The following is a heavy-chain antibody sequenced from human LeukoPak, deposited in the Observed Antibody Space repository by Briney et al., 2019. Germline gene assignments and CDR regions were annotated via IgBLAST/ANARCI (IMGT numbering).Heavy chain of an antibody. Sequence: GGSLRLSCAASGFTFSSYSMNWVRQAPGKGLEWVSSISSSSGYIYYADSVKGRFTVSRDNTKNSLYLQMNSLRAEDTAVYYCARDKTGLYGSGSYSNWFDPWGQGTLVTVSS. CDR3: ARDKTGLYGSGSYSNWFDP. V-gene: IGHV3-21*01. CDR1: GFTFSSYS. D-gene: IGHD3-10*01. J-gene: IGHJ5*02. CDR2: ISSSSGYI.